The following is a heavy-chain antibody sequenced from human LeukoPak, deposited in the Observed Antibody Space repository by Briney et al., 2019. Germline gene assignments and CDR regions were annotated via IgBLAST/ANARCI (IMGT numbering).Heavy chain of an antibody. V-gene: IGHV3-73*01. D-gene: IGHD1-1*01. CDR3: TRRGGTTPGALIDY. CDR1: GFTFSGSA. CDR2: IRSKANSYAT. Sequence: GGSLRLSCAASGFTFSGSAMHWVRQASGKGLEWVGRIRSKANSYATAYAASVKGRSTISRDDSKNTAYLQMNSLKTEDTAVYYCTRRGGTTPGALIDYWGQGTLVTVSS. J-gene: IGHJ4*02.